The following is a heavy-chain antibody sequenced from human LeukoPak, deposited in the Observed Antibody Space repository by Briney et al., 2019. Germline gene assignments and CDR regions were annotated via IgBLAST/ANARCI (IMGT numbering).Heavy chain of an antibody. D-gene: IGHD3-22*01. CDR3: AGGPAYLDSVPNS. Sequence: PSETLSLTCTVSGASISSEPYFWSWIRQHPVKGLEWLGYIYYTGNTASNPSLQSRLTISRDTSENQFSLSLTSVTAADTAAYYCAGGPAYLDSVPNSWGQGTLVTVSS. CDR2: IYYTGNT. CDR1: GASISSEPYF. V-gene: IGHV4-31*03. J-gene: IGHJ4*02.